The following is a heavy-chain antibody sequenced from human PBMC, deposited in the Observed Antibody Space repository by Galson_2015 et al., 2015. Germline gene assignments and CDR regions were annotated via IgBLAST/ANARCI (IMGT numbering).Heavy chain of an antibody. CDR1: GFTFSSYD. CDR3: ARDGTVKYNWFDP. Sequence: SLRLSCAASGFTFSSYDMNWVRQAPGKGLEWVSSISSSSSYIYYADSVTGRFTISRDNAKNSLYLQMNSLRAEDKDGYYCARDGTVKYNWFDPWGQGTLVTVSS. V-gene: IGHV3-21*04. CDR2: ISSSSSYI. J-gene: IGHJ5*02. D-gene: IGHD4-17*01.